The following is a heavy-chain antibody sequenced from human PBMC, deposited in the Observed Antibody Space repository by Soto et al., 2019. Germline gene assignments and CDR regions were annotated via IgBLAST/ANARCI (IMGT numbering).Heavy chain of an antibody. Sequence: GGSLRLSCAASGFTFSSYGMHWVRQAPGKGLEWVAVISYDGSNKYYADSVKGRFTISRDNSKNTLYLQMNSLRAEDTAVYYCAPGGVAAAGTRWFDPWGQGTLVTSPQ. D-gene: IGHD6-13*01. V-gene: IGHV3-30*03. CDR3: APGGVAAAGTRWFDP. CDR1: GFTFSSYG. CDR2: ISYDGSNK. J-gene: IGHJ5*02.